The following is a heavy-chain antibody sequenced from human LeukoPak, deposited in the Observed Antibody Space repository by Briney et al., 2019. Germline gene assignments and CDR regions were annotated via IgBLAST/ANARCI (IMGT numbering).Heavy chain of an antibody. J-gene: IGHJ4*02. CDR1: GFTFSSYA. CDR2: ISGSGGST. Sequence: PGGSLRLTCAASGFTFSSYAMSWVRQAPGKGLEWDSAISGSGGSTYYADSVKGRFTISRDNSKNTLYLQMNSLRAEDTAVYYCAKGDTAMVMGYFDYWGQGTLVTVSS. CDR3: AKGDTAMVMGYFDY. V-gene: IGHV3-23*01. D-gene: IGHD5-18*01.